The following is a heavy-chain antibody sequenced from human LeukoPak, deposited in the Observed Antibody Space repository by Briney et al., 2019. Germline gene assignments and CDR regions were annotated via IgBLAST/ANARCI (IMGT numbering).Heavy chain of an antibody. J-gene: IGHJ4*02. V-gene: IGHV1-18*01. CDR3: ARVSITMIVAFDY. D-gene: IGHD3-22*01. CDR2: ISAYNGNT. Sequence: ASVKASCKASGYTFTSYGISWVRQAPGQGLEWMGWISAYNGNTNYAQRLQGRATMTTATSTSTAYMELRSLRSDATAVYYCARVSITMIVAFDYWGQGTLVTVSS. CDR1: GYTFTSYG.